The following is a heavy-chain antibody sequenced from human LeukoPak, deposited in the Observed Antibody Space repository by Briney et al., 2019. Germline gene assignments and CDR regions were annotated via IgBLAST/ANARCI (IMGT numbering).Heavy chain of an antibody. CDR1: GGSISSGGYY. CDR2: IYYSGST. D-gene: IGHD3-3*01. J-gene: IGHJ6*03. V-gene: IGHV4-31*03. CDR3: ARARPDLGVVIHPDMDV. Sequence: SQTLSLTCTVSGGSISSGGYYWSWIRQHPGKGLEWIGYIYYSGSTYYNPSLKSRVTISVDTSKNQFSLKLSSVTAADTAVYYCARARPDLGVVIHPDMDVWGKGTTVTVSS.